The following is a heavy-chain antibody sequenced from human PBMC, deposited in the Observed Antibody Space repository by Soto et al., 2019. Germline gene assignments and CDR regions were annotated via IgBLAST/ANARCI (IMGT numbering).Heavy chain of an antibody. J-gene: IGHJ3*02. D-gene: IGHD6-19*01. CDR1: GYSFTGYY. Sequence: ASVKVSCKASGYSFTGYYMHWVRQAPGQGLQWMGWINPNSGGTNYAQKFQGWVTMTRDTSISTAYMELSRLRSDDTAVYYCARVLYIIVWYGVGDAIDIWGQGTMVNVSS. V-gene: IGHV1-2*04. CDR3: ARVLYIIVWYGVGDAIDI. CDR2: INPNSGGT.